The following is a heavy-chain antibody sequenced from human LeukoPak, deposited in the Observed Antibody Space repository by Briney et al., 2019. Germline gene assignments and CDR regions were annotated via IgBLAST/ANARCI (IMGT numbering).Heavy chain of an antibody. V-gene: IGHV3-66*02. CDR1: GFTVSSNY. CDR3: ARDSSYDFWSGYPTYFDY. CDR2: IYSGGST. Sequence: GGSLRLSCAASGFTVSSNYMSWVRRAPGKGLEWVSVIYSGGSTYYADSVKGRFTISRDNSKNTLYLQMNSLRAEDTAVYYCARDSSYDFWSGYPTYFDYWGQGTLVTVSS. J-gene: IGHJ4*02. D-gene: IGHD3-3*01.